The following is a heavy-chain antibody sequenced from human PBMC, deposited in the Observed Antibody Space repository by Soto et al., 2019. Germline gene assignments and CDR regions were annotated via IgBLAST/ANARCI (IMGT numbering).Heavy chain of an antibody. D-gene: IGHD5-18*01. V-gene: IGHV1-69*13. CDR2: IIPIFGTA. Sequence: SVKVSCKASGGTFSSYAISWVRQAPGQGLEWMGGIIPIFGTANYAQKFQGRVTITADESTSTTYMELRRLRSEDAAVYDCSGGAQLDYYGMAVWGQGTTVTVSS. CDR1: GGTFSSYA. J-gene: IGHJ6*02. CDR3: SGGAQLDYYGMAV.